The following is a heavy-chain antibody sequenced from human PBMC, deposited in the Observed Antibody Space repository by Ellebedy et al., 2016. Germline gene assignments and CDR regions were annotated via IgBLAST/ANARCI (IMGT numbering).Heavy chain of an antibody. CDR3: ARDYSGSLGHYYYYGMDV. Sequence: ASVKVSCXASGYTFTSYGISWVRQAPGQGLEWMGWISAYNGNTNYAQKLQGRVTMTTDTSTSTAYMELRSLRSDDTAVYYCARDYSGSLGHYYYYGMDVWGQGTTVTVSS. D-gene: IGHD5-12*01. CDR2: ISAYNGNT. V-gene: IGHV1-18*01. CDR1: GYTFTSYG. J-gene: IGHJ6*02.